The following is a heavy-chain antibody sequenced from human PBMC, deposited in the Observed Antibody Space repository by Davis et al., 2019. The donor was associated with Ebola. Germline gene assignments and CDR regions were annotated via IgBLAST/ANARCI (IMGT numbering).Heavy chain of an antibody. CDR2: ISSSGSTI. CDR3: AGRGFPKAFDI. Sequence: PGGSLRLSCAASGFTFRDYYMSWIRKAPGKGLEWVSYISSSGSTIYYADSVKGRFTISRDNAKNSLYLQMNNLRAEDTAVYYCAGRGFPKAFDIWGQGTMVTVSS. V-gene: IGHV3-11*01. CDR1: GFTFRDYY. J-gene: IGHJ3*02.